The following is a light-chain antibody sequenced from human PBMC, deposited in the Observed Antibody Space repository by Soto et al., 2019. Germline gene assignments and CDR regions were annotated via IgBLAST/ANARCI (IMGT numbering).Light chain of an antibody. CDR2: GAS. J-gene: IGKJ5*01. Sequence: EIVMTQSPATLSVSPGERATLSCRASQSVSSNLAWYQQKPSQAPRLLIYGASTRATGIPARFSGSGSGTEFTLTISSLQSEDFAVYYCQQYNNWEITFGQGTRLEIK. CDR3: QQYNNWEIT. CDR1: QSVSSN. V-gene: IGKV3-15*01.